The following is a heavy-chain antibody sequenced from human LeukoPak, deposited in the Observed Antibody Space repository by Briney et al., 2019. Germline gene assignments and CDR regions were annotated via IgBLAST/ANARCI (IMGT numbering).Heavy chain of an antibody. CDR1: GYSFTNYW. CDR3: ARLNLVVAIDY. Sequence: GESLKISCKGSGYSFTNYWIGWVRQMPGKGLEWMGIIYPGDSDTRYSPSFQGQVTISVDKSISTAYLQWSGLRASDNAMYYCARLNLVVAIDYWGQGTLVTVSS. CDR2: IYPGDSDT. J-gene: IGHJ4*02. V-gene: IGHV5-51*01. D-gene: IGHD3-22*01.